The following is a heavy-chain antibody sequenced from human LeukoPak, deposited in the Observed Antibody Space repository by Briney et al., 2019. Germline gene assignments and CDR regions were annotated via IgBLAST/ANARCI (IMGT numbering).Heavy chain of an antibody. CDR3: ARHRGVVIMGFDF. Sequence: SSETLSLTCAVSGDSISTRSYYWGWIRQPPGKGLEWIGSIYDPGSTYLNLSLKSRVVVSVDRSTNQMSLRLRSVTAADTAVYYCARHRGVVIMGFDFWGQGTLLAVSA. CDR2: IYDPGST. CDR1: GDSISTRSYY. J-gene: IGHJ4*02. D-gene: IGHD2-21*01. V-gene: IGHV4-39*01.